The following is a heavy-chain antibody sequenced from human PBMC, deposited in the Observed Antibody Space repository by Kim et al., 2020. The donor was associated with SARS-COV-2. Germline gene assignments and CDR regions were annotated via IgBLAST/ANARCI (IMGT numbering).Heavy chain of an antibody. J-gene: IGHJ6*02. CDR2: ISYDGSNK. CDR1: GFTFSSYG. V-gene: IGHV3-30*18. Sequence: GGSLRLSCAASGFTFSSYGMHWVRQAPGKGLEWVAVISYDGSNKYYADSVKGRFTISRDNSKNTLYLQMNSLRAEDTAVYYCAKAFGSSGWYGMDVWGQGTTVTVSS. CDR3: AKAFGSSGWYGMDV. D-gene: IGHD6-19*01.